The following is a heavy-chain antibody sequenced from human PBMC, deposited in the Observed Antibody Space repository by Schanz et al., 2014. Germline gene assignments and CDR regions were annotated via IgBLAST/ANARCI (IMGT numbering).Heavy chain of an antibody. CDR1: GFTFSSYN. CDR3: ATDYSGGGCHI. Sequence: VQLVESGGGVVQPGRSLRLSCAASGFTFSSYNMNWARQAPGKGLEWVSSISSSSSYIYYADSVKGRFTISRDNAKNSLYLQMNSLRAEDTALYFCATDYSGGGCHIWGQGTMVTVSS. V-gene: IGHV3-21*01. J-gene: IGHJ3*02. CDR2: ISSSSSYI. D-gene: IGHD6-19*01.